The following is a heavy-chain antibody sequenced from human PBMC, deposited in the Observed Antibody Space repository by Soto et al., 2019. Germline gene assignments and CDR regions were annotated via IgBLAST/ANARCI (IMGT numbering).Heavy chain of an antibody. CDR1: GGSISSYY. CDR2: IYYSGSI. CDR3: ARHRLISYYFYYMDV. Sequence: PSETLSLTCTVSGGSISSYYWSWIRQPPGKGLEWIGYIYYSGSINYNPSLKSRATISIDTSKSQFSLQLGSVTAADTAVYYCARHRLISYYFYYMDVWGKGTTVTVSS. J-gene: IGHJ6*03. V-gene: IGHV4-59*08. D-gene: IGHD2-8*01.